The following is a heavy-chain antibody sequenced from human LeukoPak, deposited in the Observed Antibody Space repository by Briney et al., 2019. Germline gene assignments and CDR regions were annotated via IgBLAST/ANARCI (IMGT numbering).Heavy chain of an antibody. J-gene: IGHJ6*02. D-gene: IGHD3-22*01. V-gene: IGHV3-21*01. Sequence: PGGSLRLSCAASGFTFSSYSMNWVRQAPGKGLEWVSSISSSSSYIYYADSVKGRFTISRDNAKNSLYLQMNSLRAEDTAVYYCARVLYDSSGYYYYYYGMDVWGQGTTVTVS. CDR1: GFTFSSYS. CDR2: ISSSSSYI. CDR3: ARVLYDSSGYYYYYYGMDV.